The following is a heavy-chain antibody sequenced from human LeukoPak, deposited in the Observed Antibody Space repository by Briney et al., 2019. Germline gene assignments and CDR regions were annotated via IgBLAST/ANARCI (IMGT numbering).Heavy chain of an antibody. CDR1: GGTFSSYA. D-gene: IGHD3-3*01. CDR2: IIPIFGTA. Sequence: SVKVSCKASGGTFSSYAISWVRQAPGQGLEWMGGIIPIFGTANYAQKFQGRVTITADESTSTAYMELSSLRSEDTAVYYCARGGFSRGGYYYYMDVWGKGTTVTISS. V-gene: IGHV1-69*13. CDR3: ARGGFSRGGYYYYMDV. J-gene: IGHJ6*03.